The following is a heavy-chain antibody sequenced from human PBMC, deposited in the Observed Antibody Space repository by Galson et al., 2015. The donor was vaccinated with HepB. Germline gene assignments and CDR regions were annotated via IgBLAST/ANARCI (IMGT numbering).Heavy chain of an antibody. D-gene: IGHD2-15*01. CDR1: GYTFTSYY. Sequence: SVKVSCKASGYTFTSYYMHWVRQAPGQGLEWMGIINPSGGSTSYAQKLQGRVTMTRDTSTSTVYMELSSLRSEDTAVYYCARTYCSGGSCYGRGFDYWGQGTLVTVSS. V-gene: IGHV1-46*04. CDR2: INPSGGST. J-gene: IGHJ4*02. CDR3: ARTYCSGGSCYGRGFDY.